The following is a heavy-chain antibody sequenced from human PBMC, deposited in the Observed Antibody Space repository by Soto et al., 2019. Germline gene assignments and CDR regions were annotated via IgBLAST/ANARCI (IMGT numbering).Heavy chain of an antibody. V-gene: IGHV1-45*02. CDR1: GNTFTYRY. CDR2: ITPFSGDV. CDR3: AGGGAGSGPFTWELPDH. Sequence: QMQLVQSGAEVKKTGSSVTVSCKALGNTFTYRYLHWVRQAPGQALEWMGWITPFSGDVHYAQKFQERVIITRDRSINTAYMQMSSPRSEDTAMYFCAGGGAGSGPFTWELPDHWGQGTLVTVSS. J-gene: IGHJ4*01. D-gene: IGHD1-26*01.